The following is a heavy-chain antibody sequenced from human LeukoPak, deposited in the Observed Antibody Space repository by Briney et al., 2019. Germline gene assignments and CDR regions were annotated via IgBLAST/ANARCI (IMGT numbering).Heavy chain of an antibody. J-gene: IGHJ1*01. Sequence: GGSLRLSCAASGFTFSTYLMHWVRQAPGKGLGWVARIKSDGSTNYADSVKGRFTISRDNAKNTLSLQMNSLRPEDTGVYYCARAPSEIGGYYPEYFRHWGQGTLVTVSS. D-gene: IGHD3-3*01. CDR1: GFTFSTYL. CDR3: ARAPSEIGGYYPEYFRH. V-gene: IGHV3-74*01. CDR2: IKSDGST.